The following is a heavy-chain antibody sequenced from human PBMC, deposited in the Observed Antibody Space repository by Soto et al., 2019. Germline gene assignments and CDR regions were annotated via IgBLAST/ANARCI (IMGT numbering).Heavy chain of an antibody. Sequence: ASVKVSCKASGGTFSSYAISWVRQAPGQGLEWMGGIIPIFGTANYAQKFQGRVTITADESTSTAYMELSSLRSEDTAVYYCAREETRGRFSGSPLQFDYWGQGTLVTVSS. CDR3: AREETRGRFSGSPLQFDY. CDR1: GGTFSSYA. J-gene: IGHJ4*02. CDR2: IIPIFGTA. V-gene: IGHV1-69*13. D-gene: IGHD1-26*01.